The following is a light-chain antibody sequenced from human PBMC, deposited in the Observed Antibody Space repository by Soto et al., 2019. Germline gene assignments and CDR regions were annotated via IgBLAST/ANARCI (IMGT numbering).Light chain of an antibody. V-gene: IGLV2-23*01. CDR3: CSYAGSRTWV. CDR1: SSDVGSYNL. J-gene: IGLJ3*02. Sequence: QSALTQPASVSGSPGQSITISCTGTSSDVGSYNLVSWYQQYPGKAPKLLIYEGTQRPSGVSNRFSGSKSGNTASLTISGLQAEDEGDYYCCSYAGSRTWVFGGGTKLTVL. CDR2: EGT.